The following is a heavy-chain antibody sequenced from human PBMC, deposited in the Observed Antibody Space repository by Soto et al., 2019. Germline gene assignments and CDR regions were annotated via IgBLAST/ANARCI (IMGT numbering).Heavy chain of an antibody. CDR2: IYYSGST. CDR3: ARRPYCSGGSCYLNYYYYYYMDV. Sequence: SETLSLTCTVSGGSISSSSYYWGWIRQPPGKGLEWIGSIYYSGSTYYNPSLKSRVTISVDTSKNQFSLKLSSVTAADTAVYYCARRPYCSGGSCYLNYYYYYYMDVWGKGTTVTVSS. D-gene: IGHD2-15*01. V-gene: IGHV4-39*01. J-gene: IGHJ6*03. CDR1: GGSISSSSYY.